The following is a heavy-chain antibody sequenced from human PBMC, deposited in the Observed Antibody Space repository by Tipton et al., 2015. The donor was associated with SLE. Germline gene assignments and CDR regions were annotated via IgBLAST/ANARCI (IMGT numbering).Heavy chain of an antibody. CDR3: ARRQWLRPFDY. Sequence: LSLTCAVYGGSFSGYYWSWIRQPPGKGLEWIGEINHSGSTNYNPSLKSRVTISVDTSKNQFSLKLSSVTAADTAVYYCARRQWLRPFDYWGQGTLVTVSS. D-gene: IGHD5-12*01. CDR1: GGSFSGYY. CDR2: INHSGST. J-gene: IGHJ4*02. V-gene: IGHV4-34*01.